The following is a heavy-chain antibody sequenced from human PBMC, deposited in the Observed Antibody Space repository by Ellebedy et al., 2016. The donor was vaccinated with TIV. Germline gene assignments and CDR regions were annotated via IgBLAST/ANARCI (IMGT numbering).Heavy chain of an antibody. D-gene: IGHD5-12*01. CDR2: ISYDANNK. CDR3: AKGGWLEY. V-gene: IGHV3-30*18. J-gene: IGHJ4*02. Sequence: PGGSLRLSCAASGFTFSSYDMHWVRQAPGKGLEWVALISYDANNKYYADSVKGRFTISRDNSKNTLYLQMNTLRPEDTAVYYCAKGGWLEYWGQGTLVTVSS. CDR1: GFTFSSYD.